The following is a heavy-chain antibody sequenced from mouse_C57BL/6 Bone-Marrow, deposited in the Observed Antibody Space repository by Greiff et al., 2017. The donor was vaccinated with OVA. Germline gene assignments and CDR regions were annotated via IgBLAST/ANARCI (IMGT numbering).Heavy chain of an antibody. D-gene: IGHD1-1*01. Sequence: VKLMESGAELARPGASVKLSCKASGYTFTSYGISWVKQRTGQGLEWIGEIYPRSGNTYYNEKFKGKATLTADKSSSTAYMELRSLTSEDSAVYFCARPPLLLRPVDYWGQGTTLTVSS. J-gene: IGHJ2*01. V-gene: IGHV1-81*01. CDR1: GYTFTSYG. CDR2: IYPRSGNT. CDR3: ARPPLLLRPVDY.